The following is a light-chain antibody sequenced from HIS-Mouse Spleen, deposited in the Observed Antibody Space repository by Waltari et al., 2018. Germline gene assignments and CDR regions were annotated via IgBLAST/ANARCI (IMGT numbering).Light chain of an antibody. V-gene: IGKV3-15*01. CDR3: QQYNNWPPYT. Sequence: EIVMTQPPATLSVSPGERATLPCRASQSVSSNLAWYHQKPGQSPRLLIYGASTRATGIPARFSGSGSGTEFTLTISSMQSEDFAVYYCQQYNNWPPYTFGQGTKLEIK. CDR1: QSVSSN. CDR2: GAS. J-gene: IGKJ2*01.